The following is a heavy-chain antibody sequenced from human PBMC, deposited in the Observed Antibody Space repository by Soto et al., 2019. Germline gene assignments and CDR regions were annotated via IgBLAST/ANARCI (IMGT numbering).Heavy chain of an antibody. V-gene: IGHV3-11*06. CDR3: ARVDYGYFDY. CDR2: INNSSSYT. D-gene: IGHD3-10*01. J-gene: IGHJ4*02. CDR1: GFSFSDYY. Sequence: GGSLRLSCAASGFSFSDYYMSWVRQAPGKGLEWVSYINNSSSYTNYADSVKGRFTISRDNAKNSLYLQMNSLRAEDTAVYYCARVDYGYFDYWGQGTLVTVSS.